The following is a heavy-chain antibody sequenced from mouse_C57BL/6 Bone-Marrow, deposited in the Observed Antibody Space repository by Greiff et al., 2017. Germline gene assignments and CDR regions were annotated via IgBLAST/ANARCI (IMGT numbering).Heavy chain of an antibody. J-gene: IGHJ2*01. Sequence: QVQLQQPGAELVKPGASVKLSCKASGYTFTSYWMHWVKQRPGQGLEWIGMIHPNSGSTNYNEKLKSKATLTVDKSSSTAYMQLSSLTSEDSAVYYCARRLGRFDYWGQGTTLTVSS. CDR3: ARRLGRFDY. CDR1: GYTFTSYW. CDR2: IHPNSGST. D-gene: IGHD4-1*01. V-gene: IGHV1-64*01.